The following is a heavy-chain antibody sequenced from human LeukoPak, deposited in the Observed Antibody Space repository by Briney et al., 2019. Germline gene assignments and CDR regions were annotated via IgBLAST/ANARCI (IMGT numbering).Heavy chain of an antibody. CDR2: IYTSGST. CDR3: ARGGGNGPRATFDY. V-gene: IGHV4-4*07. J-gene: IGHJ4*02. Sequence: SETLSLTCTVSGGSISSYYWSWIRQPAGKGLEWIGRIYTSGSTNYNPSLKSRVTMSVDTSKNQFSLKLSSVTAADTAVYYCARGGGNGPRATFDYWGQGTLVTVSS. D-gene: IGHD1-1*01. CDR1: GGSISSYY.